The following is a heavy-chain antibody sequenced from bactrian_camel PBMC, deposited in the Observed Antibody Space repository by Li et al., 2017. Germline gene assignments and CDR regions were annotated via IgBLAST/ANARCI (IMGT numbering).Heavy chain of an antibody. CDR3: ATDSRTGGSGVYDCPPGSWCTGSVLFDY. V-gene: IGHV3-2*01. Sequence: HVQLVESGGGLVQPGGSLTISCAASGFTFSGAYMSWVRQAPGKGLEWVSTISNDGTSTYSADSVKVRFTISRDNAKNTVYLQMNSLKSEDTGLYYCATDSRTGGSGVYDCPPGSWCTGSVLFDYWGQGTQVTVS. CDR2: ISNDGTST. D-gene: IGHD7*01. J-gene: IGHJ6*01. CDR1: GFTFSGAY.